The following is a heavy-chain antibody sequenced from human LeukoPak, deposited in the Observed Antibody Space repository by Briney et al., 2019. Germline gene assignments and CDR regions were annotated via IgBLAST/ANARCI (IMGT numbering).Heavy chain of an antibody. CDR1: GYSIRSGYY. Sequence: SETLSLTCAVSGYSIRSGYYWGWIRQPPGKGLEWIGSIYHSGSTYYNPSLKSRVTISVDTSKNQFSLKLSSVTAADTAVYYCARQYFWSGYWAYWGQGTLVTVSS. CDR2: IYHSGST. CDR3: ARQYFWSGYWAY. V-gene: IGHV4-38-2*01. J-gene: IGHJ4*02. D-gene: IGHD3-3*01.